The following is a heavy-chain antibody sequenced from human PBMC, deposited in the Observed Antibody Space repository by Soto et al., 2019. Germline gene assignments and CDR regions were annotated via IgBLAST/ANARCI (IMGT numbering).Heavy chain of an antibody. Sequence: GGSLRLSCAASGFTFSSYGMHWVRQAPGKGLEWVAVISYDGSNKYYAESVKGRFTISRDNSKNTLYLQMNSLRAEETAVYFCANCLALYYYDFGGAFDIWGQGTMVTVSS. CDR2: ISYDGSNK. CDR1: GFTFSSYG. V-gene: IGHV3-30*18. D-gene: IGHD3-22*01. CDR3: ANCLALYYYDFGGAFDI. J-gene: IGHJ3*02.